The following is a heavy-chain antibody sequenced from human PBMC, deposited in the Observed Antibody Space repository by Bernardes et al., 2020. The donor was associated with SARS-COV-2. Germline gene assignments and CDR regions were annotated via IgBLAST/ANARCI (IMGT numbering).Heavy chain of an antibody. CDR2: LSSSSAYI. CDR3: ARGPFAGFLDL. Sequence: VGSLRLSCAASGFIFSDYYMTWIRQAPGKGLEWISYLSSSSAYISYADSVKGRFTISRDNAKNSLYLQMNSLGAEDTAVYYCARGPFAGFLDLWGQGTPVTVSS. CDR1: GFIFSDYY. J-gene: IGHJ5*02. D-gene: IGHD3-3*01. V-gene: IGHV3-11*06.